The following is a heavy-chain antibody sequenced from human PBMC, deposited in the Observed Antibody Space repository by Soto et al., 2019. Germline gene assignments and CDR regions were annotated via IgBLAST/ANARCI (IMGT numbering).Heavy chain of an antibody. Sequence: SVKVSCKASGGTFSSYAISWVRQAPGQGLEWMRGIIPIFGTANYAQKFQGRVTITADESTSTAYMELSSLRSEHTAVSYCARAPPDTASSGNCFDPWGQRTLVTVSS. CDR2: IIPIFGTA. V-gene: IGHV1-69*13. J-gene: IGHJ5*02. D-gene: IGHD5-18*01. CDR3: ARAPPDTASSGNCFDP. CDR1: GGTFSSYA.